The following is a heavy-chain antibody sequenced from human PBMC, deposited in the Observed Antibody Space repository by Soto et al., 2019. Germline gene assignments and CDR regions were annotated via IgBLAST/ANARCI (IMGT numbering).Heavy chain of an antibody. J-gene: IGHJ3*02. CDR1: GFVFSTYA. Sequence: PGGSLRLSCAASGFVFSTYAMAWVRQAPGKGLEWVSGINGIGDATYYADSVKGRFTIFRDNSRNTLYLQLTSLRGEDTAVYYCVKIRPGGGVFDIWGQGTMVTVSS. V-gene: IGHV3-23*01. CDR2: INGIGDAT. D-gene: IGHD2-21*01. CDR3: VKIRPGGGVFDI.